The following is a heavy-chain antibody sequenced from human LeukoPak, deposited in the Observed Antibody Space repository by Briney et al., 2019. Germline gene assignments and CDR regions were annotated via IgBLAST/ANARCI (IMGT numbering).Heavy chain of an antibody. CDR2: IYYSGST. CDR3: ARGYCSGGSCQVDY. J-gene: IGHJ4*02. CDR1: GGSISSYY. Sequence: PSETLSLTCTVSGGSISSYYWGWIRQPPGKGLEWIGYIYYSGSTNYNPSLKSRDTISVDASKNQFSLKLSSVTAADTAVYYCARGYCSGGSCQVDYWGQGTLVTVSS. V-gene: IGHV4-59*01. D-gene: IGHD2-15*01.